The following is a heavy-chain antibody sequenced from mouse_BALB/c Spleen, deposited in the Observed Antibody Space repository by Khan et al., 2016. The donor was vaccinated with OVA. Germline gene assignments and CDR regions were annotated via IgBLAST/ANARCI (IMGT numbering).Heavy chain of an antibody. CDR3: ATSYFFRYYFDY. CDR1: GFTFSTYG. CDR2: ISGDSSTV. J-gene: IGHJ2*01. V-gene: IGHV5-17*02. Sequence: EVQGVESGGGLVQPGGSRKLSCAASGFTFSTYGMHWVRQAPEKGLEWVAYISGDSSTVYYAEKVKGRFTISRDNPKNTLFLQMTSLMSEDTARYYCATSYFFRYYFDYWGPGTTLTVSS. D-gene: IGHD1-1*01.